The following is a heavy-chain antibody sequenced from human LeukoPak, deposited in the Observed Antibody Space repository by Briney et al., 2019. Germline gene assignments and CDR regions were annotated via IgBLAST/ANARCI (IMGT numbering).Heavy chain of an antibody. Sequence: GGSLRLSCAASGFTVSSNHMSWVRQAPGKGLEWVSVIYSGGSTYYADSVKGRFTISRDNSKNTLYLQMNSLRAEDTAVYYCARGGYSYGYGSHFDYWGQGTLVTVSS. CDR2: IYSGGST. D-gene: IGHD5-18*01. J-gene: IGHJ4*02. V-gene: IGHV3-66*01. CDR1: GFTVSSNH. CDR3: ARGGYSYGYGSHFDY.